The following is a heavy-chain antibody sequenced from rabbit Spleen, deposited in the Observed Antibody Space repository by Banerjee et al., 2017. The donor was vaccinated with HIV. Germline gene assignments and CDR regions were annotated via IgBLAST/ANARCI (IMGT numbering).Heavy chain of an antibody. CDR2: IAGTSSAFT. D-gene: IGHD6-1*01. V-gene: IGHV1S45*01. Sequence: QEQLEESGGDLVKPGASLTLTCTASGFSFSSSDYMCWVRQAPGKGLEWIACIAGTSSAFTYSATWAKGRFTCSKTSSTTVTLQMTSLTVADTATYFCARDTASSFSSYGMDLWGPGTLVTVS. CDR3: ARDTASSFSSYGMDL. CDR1: GFSFSSSDY. J-gene: IGHJ6*01.